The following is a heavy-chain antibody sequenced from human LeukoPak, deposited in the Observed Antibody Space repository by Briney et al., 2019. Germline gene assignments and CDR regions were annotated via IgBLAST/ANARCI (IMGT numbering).Heavy chain of an antibody. CDR3: ARRVSSSLYYYYYMDV. CDR1: GYTFTSYD. J-gene: IGHJ6*03. Sequence: AXXKVSCKASGYTFTSYDINWVRQATGQGLEWMGWMNPNSGNTGYAQKFQGRVTMTRNTSISTAYMELSSLRSEDTAVYYCARRVSSSLYYYYYMDVWGKGTTVTVSS. D-gene: IGHD6-6*01. CDR2: MNPNSGNT. V-gene: IGHV1-8*01.